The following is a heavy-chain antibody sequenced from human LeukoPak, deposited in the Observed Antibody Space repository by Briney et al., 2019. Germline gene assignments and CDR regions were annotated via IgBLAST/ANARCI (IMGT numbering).Heavy chain of an antibody. J-gene: IGHJ4*02. CDR3: AKSDLWFGELLGY. CDR1: GFTFDDYA. V-gene: IGHV3-9*01. D-gene: IGHD3-10*01. CDR2: ISWNSGSI. Sequence: GGSLRLSCAASGFTFDDYAMHWVRQAPGKGLEWVSGISWNSGSIGYADSVEGRFTISRDNAKNSLYLQMNSLRAEDTALYYCAKSDLWFGELLGYWGQGTLVTVSS.